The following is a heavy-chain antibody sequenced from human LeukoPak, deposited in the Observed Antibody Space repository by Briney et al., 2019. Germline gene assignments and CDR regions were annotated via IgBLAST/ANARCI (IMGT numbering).Heavy chain of an antibody. CDR2: ISYDGSNK. Sequence: GRSLRLSCAASGFTFSSYAMHWVRQAPGKGLEWVAVISYDGSNKYYADSVKGRFTISRDNSKSTLYLQMNSLRAEDTAVYYCARDYDSSGPAHYWGQGTLVTVSS. V-gene: IGHV3-30-3*01. J-gene: IGHJ4*02. CDR1: GFTFSSYA. D-gene: IGHD3-22*01. CDR3: ARDYDSSGPAHY.